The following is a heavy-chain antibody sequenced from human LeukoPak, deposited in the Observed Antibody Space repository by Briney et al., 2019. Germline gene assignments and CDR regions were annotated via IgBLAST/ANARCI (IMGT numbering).Heavy chain of an antibody. J-gene: IGHJ3*01. Sequence: AASVKVSCKASGYIFTSYDINWVRQATGQGLEWMGWMNPNSGNTGYEQKFQGRVAMTRDTSTGTAYMELSSLRSEDTAVYYCAREGAYCSGDCGGDAFDVWGQGTTVTVSS. V-gene: IGHV1-8*01. CDR3: AREGAYCSGDCGGDAFDV. CDR2: MNPNSGNT. D-gene: IGHD2-21*02. CDR1: GYIFTSYD.